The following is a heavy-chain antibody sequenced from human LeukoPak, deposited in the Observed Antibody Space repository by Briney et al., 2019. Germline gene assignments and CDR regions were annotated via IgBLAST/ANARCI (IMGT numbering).Heavy chain of an antibody. V-gene: IGHV3-23*01. CDR3: AKVMQQLVRGFDY. D-gene: IGHD6-13*01. CDR2: ISGSGGST. CDR1: GFTFSSYA. J-gene: IGHJ4*02. Sequence: GGSLRLSCAASGFTFSSYAMSWVRQAPGKGLEWVSAISGSGGSTYYADSVKGRFAISRDNSKNTLYLQMNSLRAEDTAVYYCAKVMQQLVRGFDYWGQGTLVTVSS.